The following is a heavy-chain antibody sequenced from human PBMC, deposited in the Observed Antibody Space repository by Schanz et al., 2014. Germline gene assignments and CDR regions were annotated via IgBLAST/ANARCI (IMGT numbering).Heavy chain of an antibody. CDR2: IWYDGSNK. D-gene: IGHD2-15*01. CDR1: GFIFSSYG. Sequence: VQLVESGGGVVQPGRSLRLSCAASGFIFSSYGLHWVRQAPGKGLEWVAFIWYDGSNKYYADSVKGRFTISRDNSENTLYLQMNSLSADDTAVFYCAKGMGYCSGGTCYDYYYYGLDVWGQGTTVTVSS. CDR3: AKGMGYCSGGTCYDYYYYGLDV. J-gene: IGHJ6*02. V-gene: IGHV3-33*06.